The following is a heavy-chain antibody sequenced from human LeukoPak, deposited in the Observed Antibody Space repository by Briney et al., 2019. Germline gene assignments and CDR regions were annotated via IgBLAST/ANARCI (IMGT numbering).Heavy chain of an antibody. J-gene: IGHJ4*02. CDR2: IYYSGST. V-gene: IGHV4-59*01. Sequence: PSETLSLTCTVSSDSFSSYYWSWIRQPPGKGLEWIGYIYYSGSTNYNPSLKSRVTISVDTSKNQFSLKLSSVTAADTAVYYCARDLSGKADYWGQGTLVTVSS. CDR3: ARDLSGKADY. CDR1: SDSFSSYY. D-gene: IGHD4-23*01.